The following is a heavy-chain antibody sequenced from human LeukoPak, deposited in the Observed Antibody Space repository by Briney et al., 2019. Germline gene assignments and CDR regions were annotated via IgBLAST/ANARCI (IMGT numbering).Heavy chain of an antibody. Sequence: SGTLSLTCTVSGGSISSYYWSWIRQPPGKGLEWIGYIYYSGSTSYNPSLKSRVTISVDTSKNQFSLKLSSVTAADTAVYYCARRLPPGAFDIWGQGTMVTVSS. CDR2: IYYSGST. D-gene: IGHD2-21*02. V-gene: IGHV4-59*01. CDR3: ARRLPPGAFDI. J-gene: IGHJ3*02. CDR1: GGSISSYY.